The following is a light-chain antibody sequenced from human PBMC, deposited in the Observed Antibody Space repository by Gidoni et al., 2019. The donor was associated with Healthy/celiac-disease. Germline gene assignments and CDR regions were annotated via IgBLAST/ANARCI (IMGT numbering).Light chain of an antibody. CDR3: QQRSNWPPT. V-gene: IGKV3-11*01. CDR1: QSVSSY. CDR2: DAS. Sequence: EIVLTQSPATLSLSPRERATLSCRASQSVSSYLAWYQQKPGPAHRLLIYDASNRATCIPARFSGSASGTDFTLTSSSLEPEDFAVYYCQQRSNWPPTFGGGTKVEIK. J-gene: IGKJ4*01.